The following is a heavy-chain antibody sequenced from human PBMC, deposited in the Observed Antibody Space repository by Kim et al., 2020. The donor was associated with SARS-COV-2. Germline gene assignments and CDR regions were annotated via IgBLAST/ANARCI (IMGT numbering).Heavy chain of an antibody. J-gene: IGHJ4*01. CDR3: ARVARESGWNRDY. D-gene: IGHD6-19*01. CDR1: GYTFTRYA. CDR2: INAGTGST. Sequence: ASVKVSCKASGYTFTRYALHWVRQAPGQRLEWRGLINAGTGSTNSAQKFQGRVTITRDTSANTAYMELSSLTSEDTAVYYCARVARESGWNRDYWGHG. V-gene: IGHV1-3*01.